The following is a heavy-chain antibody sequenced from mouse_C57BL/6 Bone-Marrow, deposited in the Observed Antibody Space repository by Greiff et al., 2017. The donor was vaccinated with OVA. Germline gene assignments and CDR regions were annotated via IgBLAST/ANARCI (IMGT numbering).Heavy chain of an antibody. Sequence: QVQLQQSGAELVRPGASVTLSCKASGYTFTDYEMHWVKPTPVHGLEWIGAIDPETGGTAYNQKFKGKAILTADKSSSTAYMELRSVTAEDSAVYYCTREDWGAYWGQGTLVTVAA. CDR1: GYTFTDYE. CDR3: TREDWGAY. V-gene: IGHV1-15*01. D-gene: IGHD4-1*01. CDR2: IDPETGGT. J-gene: IGHJ3*01.